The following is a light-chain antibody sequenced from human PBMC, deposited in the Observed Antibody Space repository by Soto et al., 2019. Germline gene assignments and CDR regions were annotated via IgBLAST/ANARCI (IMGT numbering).Light chain of an antibody. J-gene: IGLJ2*01. CDR2: EAI. Sequence: QSALTQPASVSGSPGQSITISCNGSSSDIGRYNHVSWYQQHPGKAPKLIIYEAIMRPPGGSNRFSGSRSGDTASLTISGLQTDDEATYFCCAYSGSNSVVFGGGTKVTVL. V-gene: IGLV2-23*01. CDR3: CAYSGSNSVV. CDR1: SSDIGRYNH.